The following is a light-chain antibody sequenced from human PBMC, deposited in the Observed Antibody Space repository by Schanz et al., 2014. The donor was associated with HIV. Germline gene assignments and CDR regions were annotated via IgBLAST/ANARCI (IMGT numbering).Light chain of an antibody. CDR1: SSNVGGYDY. J-gene: IGLJ2*01. V-gene: IGLV2-14*03. Sequence: QSALTQPASVSGSPGQSITISCTGTSSNVGGYDYVSWYQQHPGKAPKLIIYDVSNRPSGISYRFSGSKSGNTASLTISGLQAEDEADYYCNSYTSKNTPIFGGGTKLTVL. CDR3: NSYTSKNTPI. CDR2: DVS.